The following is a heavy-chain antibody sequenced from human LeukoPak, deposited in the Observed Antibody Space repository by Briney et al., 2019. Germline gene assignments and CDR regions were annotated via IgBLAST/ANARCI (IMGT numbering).Heavy chain of an antibody. CDR3: AKGSALWGYYLDN. V-gene: IGHV3-21*04. CDR2: ISSSSSYI. Sequence: GGSLRLPCAASGFTFSSYSMNWVRQAPGKGLEWVSSISSSSSYIYYADSVKGRFTVSRDSSKNTLFLQMNSLRAEDTAVYYCAKGSALWGYYLDNWGQGTLVTVSS. D-gene: IGHD7-27*01. J-gene: IGHJ4*02. CDR1: GFTFSSYS.